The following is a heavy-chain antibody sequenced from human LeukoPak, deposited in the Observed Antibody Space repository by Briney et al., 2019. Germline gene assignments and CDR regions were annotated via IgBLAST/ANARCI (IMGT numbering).Heavy chain of an antibody. D-gene: IGHD3-22*01. V-gene: IGHV3-48*01. CDR2: ISSSSSTI. CDR1: GFTFSSYS. J-gene: IGHJ4*02. CDR3: GREEIGLYYYDSSGYCPRDY. Sequence: GGSLRLSCAASGFTFSSYSMNWVRQAPGKGLEWVSYISSSSSTIYYADSLKGRFTISRDNPKNSLYLQMNSLRAEDTAVYYCGREEIGLYYYDSSGYCPRDYWGQGTLVTVSS.